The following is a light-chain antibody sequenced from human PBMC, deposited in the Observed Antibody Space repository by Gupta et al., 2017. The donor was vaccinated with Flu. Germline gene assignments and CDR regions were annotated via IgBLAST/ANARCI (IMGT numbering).Light chain of an antibody. J-gene: IGLJ3*02. V-gene: IGLV3-1*01. Sequence: YELTQPPSVSVSPGQTASITCSGDKLGDKYACWYQQKPGQSPVLVIYQDSKRPSGIPERFSGSNSGNTATLTISGTQAMDEADYYCQAWDSSTAVFGGGTKLTVL. CDR2: QDS. CDR1: KLGDKY. CDR3: QAWDSSTAV.